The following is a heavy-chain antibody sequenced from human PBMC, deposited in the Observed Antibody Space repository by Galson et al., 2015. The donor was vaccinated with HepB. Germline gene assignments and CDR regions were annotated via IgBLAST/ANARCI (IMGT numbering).Heavy chain of an antibody. Sequence: ETLSLTCTVSGGSISSSSYYWGWIRQPPGKGLEWIGSIYYSGSTYYNPSLKSRVTISVDTSKNQFSLKLGSVTAADTAVYYCARLWRVGAVAGTVDYWGQGTLVTVSS. CDR2: IYYSGST. J-gene: IGHJ4*02. V-gene: IGHV4-39*01. CDR3: ARLWRVGAVAGTVDY. D-gene: IGHD6-19*01. CDR1: GGSISSSSYY.